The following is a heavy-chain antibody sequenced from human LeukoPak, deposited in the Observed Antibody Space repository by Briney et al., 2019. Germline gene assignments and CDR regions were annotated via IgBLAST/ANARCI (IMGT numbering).Heavy chain of an antibody. V-gene: IGHV1-24*01. D-gene: IGHD3-10*01. CDR3: ARDSWFGDLDP. J-gene: IGHJ5*02. Sequence: ASVKVSCKVSGYTLTELSMHWVRQAPGKGLEWMGGFDPEDGETIYAQKFQGRVTMTRNTSISTAYMELSSLRSEDTAVYYCARDSWFGDLDPWGQGTLVTVSS. CDR1: GYTLTELS. CDR2: FDPEDGET.